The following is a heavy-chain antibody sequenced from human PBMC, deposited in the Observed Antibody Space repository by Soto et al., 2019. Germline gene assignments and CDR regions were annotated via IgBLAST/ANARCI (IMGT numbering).Heavy chain of an antibody. V-gene: IGHV3-74*01. CDR2: INSDGSST. D-gene: IGHD3-22*01. Sequence: EVQLVESGGGLVQPGGSLRLSCAASGFTFSSYWMHWVRQAPGKGLVWVSRINSDGSSTSYADSVKGRITISRDNAKNPMYLQMNSLRAEDTPVYYCAIRASYYESSGYIDFWGQGTLVHVPS. CDR1: GFTFSSYW. J-gene: IGHJ4*02. CDR3: AIRASYYESSGYIDF.